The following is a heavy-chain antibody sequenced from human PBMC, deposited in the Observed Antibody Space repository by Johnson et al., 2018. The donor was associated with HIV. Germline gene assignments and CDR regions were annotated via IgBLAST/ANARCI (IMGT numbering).Heavy chain of an antibody. CDR1: VFTFSTYD. V-gene: IGHV3-13*01. J-gene: IGHJ3*02. D-gene: IGHD1-26*01. CDR2: IGTAGDT. Sequence: VQLVESGGGVVQPGRSLWLSCAASVFTFSTYDMHWVRQAPGKGLEWVSAIGTAGDTYYPGSVKGRFTISRENAKNSLYLQMNSLRAGDTAVYYCARSRERGDAFDIWGQGTMVTVSS. CDR3: ARSRERGDAFDI.